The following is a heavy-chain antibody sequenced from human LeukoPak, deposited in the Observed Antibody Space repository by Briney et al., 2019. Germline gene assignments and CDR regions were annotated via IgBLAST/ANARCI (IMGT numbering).Heavy chain of an antibody. CDR3: ARLSSGYDSD. CDR1: GFTFSSYE. Sequence: GGSLRLSCAASGFTFSSYEMNWVRQAPGKGLEWVSYISSSGSTIYYADSVKGRFTISRDNAKNSLYLQMNSLRAEDTVVYYCARLSSGYDSDWGQGTLVTVSS. CDR2: ISSSGSTI. V-gene: IGHV3-48*03. D-gene: IGHD5-12*01. J-gene: IGHJ4*02.